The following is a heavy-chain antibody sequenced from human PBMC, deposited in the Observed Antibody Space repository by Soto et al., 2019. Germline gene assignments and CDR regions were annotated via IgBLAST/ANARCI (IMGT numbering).Heavy chain of an antibody. CDR1: GDSFNSNW. D-gene: IGHD4-17*01. J-gene: IGHJ6*02. CDR3: ARRSAVTTFYFYGMDV. V-gene: IGHV5-51*01. CDR2: IYPIDPDT. Sequence: PGESLKISCKVSGDSFNSNWIAWVRQRPGRGLEWMGIIYPIDPDTRYSPSFQGQVTISVDRSVNSAFLQWRSLKASDTATYYCARRSAVTTFYFYGMDVWGQGTTVTAP.